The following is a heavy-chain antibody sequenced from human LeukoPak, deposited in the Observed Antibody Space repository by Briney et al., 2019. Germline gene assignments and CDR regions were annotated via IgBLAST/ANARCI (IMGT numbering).Heavy chain of an antibody. Sequence: PGRSLRLSCTVSGFTVSSNSMSWVRQAPGKGLEWVSSISSSSSYIYYADSVKGRFTISRDNAKNSLYLQMNSLRAEDTAVYYCARGDGLIWGQGTMVTVSS. J-gene: IGHJ3*02. CDR3: ARGDGLI. V-gene: IGHV3-21*01. CDR1: GFTVSSNS. CDR2: ISSSSSYI. D-gene: IGHD5-24*01.